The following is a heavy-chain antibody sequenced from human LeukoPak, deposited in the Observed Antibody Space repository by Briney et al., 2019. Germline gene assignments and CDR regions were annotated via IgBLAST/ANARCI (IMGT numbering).Heavy chain of an antibody. D-gene: IGHD6-13*01. J-gene: IGHJ4*02. CDR3: ARSAGGSTFSY. CDR2: ISPSGDST. CDR1: GYTFTSYY. Sequence: ASVKVSCKASGYTFTSYYMHWVRQAPGQGLEWMGAISPSGDSTNYAQKFQGRATMTGDTSTSTVYMELSTLRSEDTAVYYCARSAGGSTFSYWGQGTLVTVSS. V-gene: IGHV1-46*01.